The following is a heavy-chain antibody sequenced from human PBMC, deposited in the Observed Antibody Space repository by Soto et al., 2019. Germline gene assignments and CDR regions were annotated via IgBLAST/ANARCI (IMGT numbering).Heavy chain of an antibody. J-gene: IGHJ6*02. V-gene: IGHV3-9*01. Sequence: GGSLRLSCAASGFTFDDYAMHWVRQAPGKGLEWVSGISWNSGSIGYADSVKGRLTISRDNAKNSLYLQMNSLRAEDTALYFCAKDSHANLVPAATLDVWGQGTTVTVSS. CDR1: GFTFDDYA. D-gene: IGHD2-2*01. CDR2: ISWNSGSI. CDR3: AKDSHANLVPAATLDV.